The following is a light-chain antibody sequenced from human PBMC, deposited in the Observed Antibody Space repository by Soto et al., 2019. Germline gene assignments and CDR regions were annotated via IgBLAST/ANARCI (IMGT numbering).Light chain of an antibody. V-gene: IGKV1-27*01. CDR1: QGIKNY. CDR2: AAS. Sequence: DIHVTQHPSSLSASVGDRVTITCRASQGIKNYLAWYQQKPGETPKLLIYAASTLESGIPPRFSGSGSGTDFTLTISSLQPDDFATYYCQQYNSYSPTFGQGTKVDIK. CDR3: QQYNSYSPT. J-gene: IGKJ1*01.